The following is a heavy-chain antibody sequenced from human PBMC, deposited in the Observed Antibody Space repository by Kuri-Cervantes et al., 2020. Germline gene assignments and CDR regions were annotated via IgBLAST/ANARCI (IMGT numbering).Heavy chain of an antibody. J-gene: IGHJ4*02. D-gene: IGHD3-22*01. CDR3: ATDQVEWLLLS. CDR2: IYHSGST. V-gene: IGHV4-38-2*02. Sequence: GSLRLSCTVSGYSISSGYYWGWIRQPPGKGLEWIGSIYHSGSTYYNPSLKSRVTISVDKSKNQFSLKLSSVTAADTAVYYCATDQVEWLLLSWGQGTLVTVSS. CDR1: GYSISSGYY.